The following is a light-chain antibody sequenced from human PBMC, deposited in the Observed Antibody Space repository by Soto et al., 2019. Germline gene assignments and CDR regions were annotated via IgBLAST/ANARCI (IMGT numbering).Light chain of an antibody. CDR2: GAS. CDR1: QRVSSN. V-gene: IGKV3-15*01. CDR3: QQYNNWPET. J-gene: IGKJ1*01. Sequence: EIVMTQSPATLSVSPGERATLSCRASQRVSSNLAWYQQKPGQAPRLLIYGASTRATGIPARFSGSGSGTEFTLTISSMQSEDFAVYYCQQYNNWPETCGQGTKVEIK.